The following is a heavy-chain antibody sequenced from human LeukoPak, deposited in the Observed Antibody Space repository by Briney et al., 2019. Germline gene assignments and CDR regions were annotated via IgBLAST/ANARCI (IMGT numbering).Heavy chain of an antibody. D-gene: IGHD3-9*01. CDR3: AKDRTYYDILTGSDAFDI. CDR2: ISWNSGSI. V-gene: IGHV3-9*01. J-gene: IGHJ3*02. CDR1: GFTFDDYA. Sequence: GGSLRLSCAASGFTFDDYAMHWVRHAPGKGLEWVPGISWNSGSIGYADSVKGRFTISRDNAKNSLYLQMNSLRAEDTALYYCAKDRTYYDILTGSDAFDIWGQGTMVTVSS.